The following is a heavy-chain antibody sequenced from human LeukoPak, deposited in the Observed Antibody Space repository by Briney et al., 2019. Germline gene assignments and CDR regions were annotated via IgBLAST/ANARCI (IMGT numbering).Heavy chain of an antibody. V-gene: IGHV4-61*02. CDR1: GDSISSGSYY. D-gene: IGHD2-15*01. J-gene: IGHJ4*02. CDR2: IYTSGST. CDR3: ARDSPTAYCSGGTCYFDY. Sequence: SETLSLTCTVSGDSISSGSYYWSWIRQPAGKGLEWIGRIYTSGSTNYNPSLKSRVTISRDTSKNQFSLKLSSVTAADTAVYYCARDSPTAYCSGGTCYFDYWGQGTLVTVSS.